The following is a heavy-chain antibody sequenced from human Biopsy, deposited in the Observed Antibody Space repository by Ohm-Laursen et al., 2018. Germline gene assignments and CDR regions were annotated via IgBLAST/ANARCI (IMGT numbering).Heavy chain of an antibody. Sequence: SQTLSLTCTVSGGSFTGHYWTWIRQPPGKGLEWIGHISHTGYTSYKSSLKSRVTISLDTSRKHLSLRLTSLAAADTAVYYCARGSSEYGGLYFPHWGQGTLVTVSS. D-gene: IGHD4-23*01. CDR2: ISHTGYT. CDR1: GGSFTGHY. J-gene: IGHJ1*01. V-gene: IGHV4-59*11. CDR3: ARGSSEYGGLYFPH.